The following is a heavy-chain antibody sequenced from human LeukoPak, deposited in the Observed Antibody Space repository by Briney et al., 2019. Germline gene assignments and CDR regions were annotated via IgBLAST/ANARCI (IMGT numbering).Heavy chain of an antibody. V-gene: IGHV1-18*01. Sequence: ASVKVSCKASGYTFTSYGISWVRQAPGQGLEWMGWISAYNGNTHYAQKLQGRVTMTTDTSTSTVYMELRSLRSDDTAVYYCARGTDYGALNWFDPWGQGTLVTVSS. CDR2: ISAYNGNT. CDR1: GYTFTSYG. CDR3: ARGTDYGALNWFDP. D-gene: IGHD4-17*01. J-gene: IGHJ5*02.